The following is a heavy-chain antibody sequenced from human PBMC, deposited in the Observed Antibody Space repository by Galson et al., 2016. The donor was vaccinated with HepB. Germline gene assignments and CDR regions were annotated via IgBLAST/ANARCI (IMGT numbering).Heavy chain of an antibody. Sequence: SVKVSCKASGYTFTSYYMHWVRQAPGQGLEWMGIINPSGGSTSYAQKFQGRVTMTRDTSTSTVYMELSSLRSEDTAVYYWARDKDTVVVPAAMGFDPWGQGTLVTVSS. V-gene: IGHV1-46*01. D-gene: IGHD2-2*01. CDR1: GYTFTSYY. J-gene: IGHJ5*02. CDR2: INPSGGST. CDR3: ARDKDTVVVPAAMGFDP.